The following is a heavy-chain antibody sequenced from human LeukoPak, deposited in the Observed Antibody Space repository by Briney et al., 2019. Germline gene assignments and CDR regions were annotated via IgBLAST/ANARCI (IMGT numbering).Heavy chain of an antibody. CDR1: GVSVSTSH. Sequence: ASETLSLTCNVSGVSVSTSHWNWIRQRPGKGLEWIGCLSYTGKTDYNPSLKSRVSISQGSSNNHFSLKLTSVTAADTAVYYCSEGYFEPFDHWGQGILVTVSS. CDR3: SEGYFEPFDH. V-gene: IGHV4-59*02. CDR2: LSYTGKT. D-gene: IGHD2/OR15-2a*01. J-gene: IGHJ4*02.